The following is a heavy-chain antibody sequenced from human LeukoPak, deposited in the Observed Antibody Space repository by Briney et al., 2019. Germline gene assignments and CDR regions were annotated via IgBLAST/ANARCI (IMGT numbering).Heavy chain of an antibody. D-gene: IGHD5-24*01. CDR3: ARGSRWAVGIGDGYNPPYYFDY. CDR2: INHSGST. V-gene: IGHV4-34*01. Sequence: PSETLSLTCAVYGGSFSGYYWSWIRQPPGKGLEWIGEINHSGSTNYNPSLKSRVTISVDTSKNQFSLKLSSVTAADTAVYYCARGSRWAVGIGDGYNPPYYFDYWGQGTLVTVSS. J-gene: IGHJ4*02. CDR1: GGSFSGYY.